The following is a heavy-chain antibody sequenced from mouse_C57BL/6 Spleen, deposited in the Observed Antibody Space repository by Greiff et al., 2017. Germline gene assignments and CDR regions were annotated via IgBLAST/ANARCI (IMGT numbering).Heavy chain of an antibody. CDR1: GFTFSDYY. V-gene: IGHV5-16*01. D-gene: IGHD2-10*01. Sequence: DVMLVESEGGLVQPGSSMKLSCTASGFTFSDYYMAWVRQVPEKGLEWVANINSDGSSTYYRDSLKSRFIISRDNAKNMLYMQMSSLKSEDSATYYCARDPDVSYDYWGQGTTLTVSS. CDR2: INSDGSST. J-gene: IGHJ2*01. CDR3: ARDPDVSYDY.